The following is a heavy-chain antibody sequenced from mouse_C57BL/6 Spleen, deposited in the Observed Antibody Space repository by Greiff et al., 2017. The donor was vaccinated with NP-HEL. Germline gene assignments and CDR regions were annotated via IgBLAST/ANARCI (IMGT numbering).Heavy chain of an antibody. J-gene: IGHJ4*01. D-gene: IGHD2-5*01. CDR2: INPSSGYT. V-gene: IGHV1-4*01. CDR1: GYTFTSYT. CDR3: ARSHYSNYYAMDY. Sequence: VQLQQSGAELARPGASVKMSCKASGYTFTSYTMHWVKQRPGQGLEWIGYINPSSGYTKYNQKFKDKATLTADKSSSTAYMQLSSLTSEDSAVYYCARSHYSNYYAMDYWGQGTSVTVSS.